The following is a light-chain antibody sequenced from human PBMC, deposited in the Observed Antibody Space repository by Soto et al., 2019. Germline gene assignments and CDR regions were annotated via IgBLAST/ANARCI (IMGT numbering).Light chain of an antibody. CDR3: QSYDSSLSGPV. Sequence: QSVLTQPPSVSGAPGQRVTISCTGSSSNIGAGYDVHWYQQLPGTAPKLLIYGNSNRPSGVPDRFSGSKSGTSASLAITGLQAEDEADYYCQSYDSSLSGPVFGGGTKVTVI. CDR2: GNS. J-gene: IGLJ2*01. V-gene: IGLV1-40*01. CDR1: SSNIGAGYD.